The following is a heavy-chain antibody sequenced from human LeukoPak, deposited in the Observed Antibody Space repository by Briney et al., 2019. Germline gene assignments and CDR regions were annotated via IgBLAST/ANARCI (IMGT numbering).Heavy chain of an antibody. D-gene: IGHD3-16*01. CDR1: GDTFTDYY. CDR2: INSNSGGT. V-gene: IGHV1-2*02. CDR3: ARVLVPAGGGVVDY. J-gene: IGHJ4*02. Sequence: ASVKVSCKASGDTFTDYYMHWVRQAPGHGLEWMGWINSNSGGTNYAQKFQGRVTMTRDTSISTAYMELSSLRSDDTAVYYCARVLVPAGGGVVDYWGQGTLVTVSS.